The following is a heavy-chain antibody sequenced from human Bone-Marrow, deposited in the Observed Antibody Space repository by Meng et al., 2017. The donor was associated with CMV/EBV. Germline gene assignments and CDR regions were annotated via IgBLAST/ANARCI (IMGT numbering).Heavy chain of an antibody. V-gene: IGHV1-18*01. J-gene: IGHJ6*02. Sequence: ASVKVSCKASGYTFTSYGISWVRQAPGQGLEWMGWISAYNGNTNYAQKLQGRVTMTTDTSTSTAYMELRSLRSDDTAVYDCARYCSSTSCYTGYGMDVWGQGTTVTVSS. D-gene: IGHD2-2*02. CDR3: ARYCSSTSCYTGYGMDV. CDR1: GYTFTSYG. CDR2: ISAYNGNT.